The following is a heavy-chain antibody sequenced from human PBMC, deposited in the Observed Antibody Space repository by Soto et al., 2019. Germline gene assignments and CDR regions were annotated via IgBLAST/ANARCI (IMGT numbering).Heavy chain of an antibody. J-gene: IGHJ6*02. CDR1: GYTFTSYG. Sequence: QVQLVQSGAEVKKPGASVKVSCKASGYTFTSYGISWVRQAPGQGLEWMGWIRAYNGNTNYAQNLQGRVSMTADTATSAAYMELRSLRSNDTAVYYCARDLPTIDVWGQGITVTVPS. V-gene: IGHV1-18*01. CDR3: ARDLPTIDV. CDR2: IRAYNGNT.